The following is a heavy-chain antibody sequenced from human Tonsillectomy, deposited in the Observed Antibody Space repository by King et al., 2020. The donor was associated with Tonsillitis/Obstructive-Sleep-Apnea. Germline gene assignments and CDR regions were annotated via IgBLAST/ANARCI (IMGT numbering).Heavy chain of an antibody. Sequence: QLVQSGAEVKKPGESLKISCKGSGYSFTSYWIGWVRQMPGKGLECMGIIFTGDSDTRYSPSFQGQVTISADKSSSTAYLHWSSLKASETAMYYCASGPLSNRWGIDYYYYYMDVWGKGTTVTVSS. CDR2: IFTGDSDT. D-gene: IGHD7-27*01. CDR1: GYSFTSYW. J-gene: IGHJ6*03. V-gene: IGHV5-51*01. CDR3: ASGPLSNRWGIDYYYYYMDV.